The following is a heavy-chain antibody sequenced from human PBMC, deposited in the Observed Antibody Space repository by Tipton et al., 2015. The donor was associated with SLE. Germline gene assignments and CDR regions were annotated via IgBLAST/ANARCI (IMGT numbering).Heavy chain of an antibody. V-gene: IGHV4-39*07. J-gene: IGHJ5*02. CDR3: VRDEGYGDPFDP. Sequence: TLSLTCSVSGGSITSTSYYWGWIRQPPGKGLEWIGSIYHNGGTNYNPSLKGRITISVDTSKNQFSLKLNSVTAADTAVYYCVRDEGYGDPFDPWGQGALVAVSA. D-gene: IGHD4-17*01. CDR1: GGSITSTSYY. CDR2: IYHNGGT.